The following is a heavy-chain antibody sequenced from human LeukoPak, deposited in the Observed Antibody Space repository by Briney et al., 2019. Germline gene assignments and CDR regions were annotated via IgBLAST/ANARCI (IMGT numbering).Heavy chain of an antibody. CDR2: INHSGSI. Sequence: PSETLSLTCAVYGGSFSGYYWSWIRQPPGKGLEWIGEINHSGSINYNPSLKSRVTISVDTSKNQFSLKLSSVTAADTAVYYCARVLGWTNFDYWGQGTLVTVSS. CDR1: GGSFSGYY. D-gene: IGHD6-19*01. CDR3: ARVLGWTNFDY. V-gene: IGHV4-34*01. J-gene: IGHJ4*02.